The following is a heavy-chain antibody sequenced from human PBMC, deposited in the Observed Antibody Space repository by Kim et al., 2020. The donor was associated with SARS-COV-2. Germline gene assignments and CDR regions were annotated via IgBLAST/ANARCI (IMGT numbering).Heavy chain of an antibody. D-gene: IGHD4-17*01. CDR3: ARDYYGDYALDS. J-gene: IGHJ1*01. CDR1: GFTFNIYS. V-gene: IGHV3-48*02. CDR2: ISSSGSTI. Sequence: GGSLRLSCAASGFTFNIYSMNWVRQAPGKGLEWVSNISSSGSTIYYADSVKGRFTISRDNAKSSLFLQMNTLRDEDSAVYYCARDYYGDYALDSWGQGTLITVSS.